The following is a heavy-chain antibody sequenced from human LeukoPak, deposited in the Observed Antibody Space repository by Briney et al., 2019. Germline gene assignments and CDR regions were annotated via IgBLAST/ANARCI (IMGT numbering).Heavy chain of an antibody. V-gene: IGHV3-30-3*01. Sequence: PGGSLRLSCAASGLTFSNYAMHWVRQAPGKGLEWVAVISYDGSNKYYADSVKGRFTISRDNSKNTLYLQMNSLRAEDTAVYYCARKCSSTSCYEGGLDYWGQGTLVTVSS. CDR1: GLTFSNYA. J-gene: IGHJ4*02. CDR3: ARKCSSTSCYEGGLDY. D-gene: IGHD2-2*01. CDR2: ISYDGSNK.